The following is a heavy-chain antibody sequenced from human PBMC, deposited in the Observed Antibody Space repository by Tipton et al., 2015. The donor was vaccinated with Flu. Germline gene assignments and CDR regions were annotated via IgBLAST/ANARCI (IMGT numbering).Heavy chain of an antibody. D-gene: IGHD5/OR15-5a*01. CDR1: GGSISSSSYY. V-gene: IGHV4-39*07. Sequence: TLSLTCTVSGGSISSSSYYWGWIRQPPGKGLEWIGSIYYSGSTYYNPSLKSRVTTSVDTSKNQFSLKLSSVTAADTAVYYCARDLRLDYFDYWGQGTLVTVSS. CDR2: IYYSGST. CDR3: ARDLRLDYFDY. J-gene: IGHJ4*02.